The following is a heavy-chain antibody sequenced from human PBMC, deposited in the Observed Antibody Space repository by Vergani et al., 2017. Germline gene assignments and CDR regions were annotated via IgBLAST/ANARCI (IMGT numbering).Heavy chain of an antibody. Sequence: QVQLVESGGGVVQPGRSLRLSCAASGFTFSSYGMHWVRQAPGKGLEWVAVISYDGSNKYYADSVRGRFTISRDNSKNTLYLQMNSLRADDTAVYYCAKAGNIVILGPTPYFFDYWGQGTLVTVSS. D-gene: IGHD1-26*01. V-gene: IGHV3-30*18. J-gene: IGHJ4*02. CDR2: ISYDGSNK. CDR3: AKAGNIVILGPTPYFFDY. CDR1: GFTFSSYG.